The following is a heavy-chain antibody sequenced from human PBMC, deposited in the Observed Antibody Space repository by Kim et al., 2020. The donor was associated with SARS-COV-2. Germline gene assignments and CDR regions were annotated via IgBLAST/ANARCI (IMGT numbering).Heavy chain of an antibody. CDR3: AREGTIITGTTNAFDI. J-gene: IGHJ3*02. Sequence: GGSLRLSCAASGFTFSSYAMHWVRQAPGKGLEWVAVISYDGSNKYYADSVKGRFTISRDNSKNTLYLQMNSLRAEDTAVYYCAREGTIITGTTNAFDIWG. CDR1: GFTFSSYA. V-gene: IGHV3-30-3*01. CDR2: ISYDGSNK. D-gene: IGHD1-7*01.